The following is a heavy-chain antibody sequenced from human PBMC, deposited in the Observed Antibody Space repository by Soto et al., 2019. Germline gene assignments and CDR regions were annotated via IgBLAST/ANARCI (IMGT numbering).Heavy chain of an antibody. Sequence: QVQLVQSGAEVKKPGASVKVSCKASGYTFTSYGISWVRQARGQGLEWMGWISAYNGNSNYAQKLQGRVTMTTDTSTSTAYMELRSLRSDDTAVYYCASEGYYDSSGYQYGMDVWGQGTTVIVSS. J-gene: IGHJ6*02. CDR3: ASEGYYDSSGYQYGMDV. CDR1: GYTFTSYG. CDR2: ISAYNGNS. V-gene: IGHV1-18*01. D-gene: IGHD3-22*01.